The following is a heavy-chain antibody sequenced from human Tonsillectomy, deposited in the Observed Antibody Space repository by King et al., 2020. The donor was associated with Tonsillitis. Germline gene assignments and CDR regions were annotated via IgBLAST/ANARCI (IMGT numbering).Heavy chain of an antibody. CDR3: AREYYSNLFDP. D-gene: IGHD4-11*01. V-gene: IGHV4-61*02. CDR1: GASISSRTYY. CDR2: IYVSGIT. J-gene: IGHJ5*02. Sequence: QLQESGPGLVKPSQTLSLTCTVSGASISSRTYYWSWIRQPPGKGLEWIGRIYVSGITNYNPSLKSRVAMSVDTTKNQFSLSLSSVTAADTAVYSCAREYYSNLFDPWGQGVLVTVSS.